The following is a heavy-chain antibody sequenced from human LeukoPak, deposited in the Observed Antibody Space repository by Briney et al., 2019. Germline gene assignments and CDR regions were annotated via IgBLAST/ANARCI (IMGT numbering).Heavy chain of an antibody. D-gene: IGHD1-1*01. CDR1: GGSMSIYY. V-gene: IGHV4-59*01. J-gene: IGHJ5*02. CDR2: VSYSGST. CDR3: ARKRGGTAYSWFDP. Sequence: SETLSLTCNVSGGSMSIYYWSWIRQPPGKALEGMGYVSYSGSTNYNPSLKSRVTISVDTSKNQFSLKLSSVTAADTAVYYCARKRGGTAYSWFDPWGQGTLVTVSS.